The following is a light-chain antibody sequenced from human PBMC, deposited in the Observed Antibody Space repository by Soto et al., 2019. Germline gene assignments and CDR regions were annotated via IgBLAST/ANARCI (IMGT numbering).Light chain of an antibody. V-gene: IGKV1-9*01. CDR1: QGISSY. J-gene: IGKJ1*01. CDR2: KAS. CDR3: QQYGSSGT. Sequence: DIQLTQSPSFLSASVGDRVTITCRASQGISSYLAWYQQKPGKAPKLLIYKASTLKSGVPSRFSGSGSGTEFTLTISRLEPEDFAVYYCQQYGSSGTFGQGTKVDIK.